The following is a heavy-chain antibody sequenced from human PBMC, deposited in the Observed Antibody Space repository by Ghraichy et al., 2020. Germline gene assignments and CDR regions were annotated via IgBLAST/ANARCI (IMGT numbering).Heavy chain of an antibody. D-gene: IGHD3-22*01. V-gene: IGHV4-34*01. CDR3: ARGGRTYYYDSSGYPKMRSFDP. J-gene: IGHJ5*02. CDR1: GGSFSGYY. Sequence: SQTLSLTCAVYGGSFSGYYWSWIRQPPGKGLEWIGEINHSGSTNYNPSLKSRVTISVDTSKNQFSLKLSSVTAADTAVYYCARGGRTYYYDSSGYPKMRSFDPWGQGTLVTVSS. CDR2: INHSGST.